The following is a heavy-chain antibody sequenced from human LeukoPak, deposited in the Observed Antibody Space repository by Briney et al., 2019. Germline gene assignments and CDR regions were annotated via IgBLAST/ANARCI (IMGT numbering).Heavy chain of an antibody. CDR1: GYSISSGYY. D-gene: IGHD3-22*01. V-gene: IGHV4-38-2*02. Sequence: SETLSLTCTVSGYSISSGYYWAWIRQPPGKGLEWIGSIYHRGSTYYNPSLKSRVTISVDTSKNQFYLKLSSVTAADTALYYCAREIHYDSSGQRCLHAFDIWGQGTMVTVSS. CDR3: AREIHYDSSGQRCLHAFDI. CDR2: IYHRGST. J-gene: IGHJ3*02.